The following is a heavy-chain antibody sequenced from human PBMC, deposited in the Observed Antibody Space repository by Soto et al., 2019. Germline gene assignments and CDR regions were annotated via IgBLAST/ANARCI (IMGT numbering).Heavy chain of an antibody. J-gene: IGHJ4*02. CDR1: GGSIISGYYY. D-gene: IGHD6-25*01. CDR2: TFSRGSA. CDR3: AKSHTRTLAALEIQFDY. V-gene: IGHV4-61*01. Sequence: SETLSLTCSVSGGSIISGYYYWCLIRQPPGKGLEWIGLTFSRGSATYNPSLKSRVTRSVDTSKNQLSLKLTSVTAADTAVYFCAKSHTRTLAALEIQFDYWGKGTLVT.